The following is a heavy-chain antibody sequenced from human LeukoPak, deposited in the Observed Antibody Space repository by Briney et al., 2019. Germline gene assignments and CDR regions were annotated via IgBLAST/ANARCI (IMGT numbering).Heavy chain of an antibody. CDR2: INPNNSYT. CDR1: GYTFTDYH. V-gene: IGHV1-2*04. D-gene: IGHD4-17*01. CDR3: AESRGLYGDFYFDY. J-gene: IGHJ4*02. Sequence: GASVKVSCKASGYTFTDYHMHWVRQAPGQGLEWVGWINPNNSYTNYSQKFQGWVTMTRDTSISTAYMELNRLTSDDTANPAVYYCAESRGLYGDFYFDYWGQGTLVTV.